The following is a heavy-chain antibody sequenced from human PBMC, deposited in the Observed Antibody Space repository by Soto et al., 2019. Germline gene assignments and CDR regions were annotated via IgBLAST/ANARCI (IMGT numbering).Heavy chain of an antibody. J-gene: IGHJ6*03. CDR3: AKDILRGSTVTPYYMDV. D-gene: IGHD2-2*01. CDR2: ISWNSGSI. CDR1: GFTFDDYA. V-gene: IGHV3-9*01. Sequence: SLRLSCAASGFTFDDYAMHWVRQAPGKGLEWVSVISWNSGSIGYADSVKGRFTISRDNAKNSLYLQMNSLRAEDTALYYCAKDILRGSTVTPYYMDVWGKGTTVTVSS.